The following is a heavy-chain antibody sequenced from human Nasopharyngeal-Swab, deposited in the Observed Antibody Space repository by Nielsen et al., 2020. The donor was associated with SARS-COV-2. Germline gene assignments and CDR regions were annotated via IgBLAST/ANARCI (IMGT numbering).Heavy chain of an antibody. CDR1: GFGFSNYA. V-gene: IGHV3-23*01. J-gene: IGHJ5*02. CDR2: INNRGDDT. Sequence: GGSLRLSCAASGFGFSNYAMHWVRQAPGKGLEWVSTINNRGDDTHYVDSVRGRFTVSRDNSKNTLYLQMNSLRGEDTAIYYCVKDLAYDEVSWGQGTLVTVSS. D-gene: IGHD5-12*01. CDR3: VKDLAYDEVS.